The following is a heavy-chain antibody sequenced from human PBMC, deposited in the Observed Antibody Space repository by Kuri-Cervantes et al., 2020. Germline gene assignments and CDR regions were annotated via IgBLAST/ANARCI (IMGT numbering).Heavy chain of an antibody. D-gene: IGHD3-10*01. CDR2: IIPIFGTA. J-gene: IGHJ6*03. CDR3: AKYGSENYYYDYMDV. CDR1: GGTFSSYA. V-gene: IGHV1-69*05. Sequence: SVKVSCKASGGTFSSYAISWVRQAPGQGLEWMGGIIPIFGTANYAQKFQGRVTITTDESTSTAYMELSSLRFEDTAVYYCAKYGSENYYYDYMDVWGKGTTVTVSS.